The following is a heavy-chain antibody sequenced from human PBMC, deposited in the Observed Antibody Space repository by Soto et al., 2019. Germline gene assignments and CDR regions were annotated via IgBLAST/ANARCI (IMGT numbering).Heavy chain of an antibody. D-gene: IGHD3-9*01. CDR2: IGAYIGDT. J-gene: IGHJ4*02. CDR1: GYTFTSYG. V-gene: IGHV1-18*01. Sequence: ASVKVSCKASGYTFTSYGISWVRQAPGQGLEWVGWIGAYIGDTNSAQKFQGRVTMTTDTSTSTAYMELRSLRSDDTALYYCARFGSGLLHFVSFDFWCQGIPVSVS. CDR3: ARFGSGLLHFVSFDF.